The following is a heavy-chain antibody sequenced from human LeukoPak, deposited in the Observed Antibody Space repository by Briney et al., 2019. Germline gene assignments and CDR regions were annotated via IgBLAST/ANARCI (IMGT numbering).Heavy chain of an antibody. J-gene: IGHJ4*02. V-gene: IGHV3-9*01. CDR1: GFTFDDYA. D-gene: IGHD6-13*01. CDR2: ISWNSGHK. Sequence: GGSLRLSCAASGFTFDDYAMHWVRQAPGKGLEWVSGISWNSGHKGYADSVKGRFTISRDNAKNSLYLEMNSLRADDTAFYYCTKLTKRMYSSSWYGGFDSWGQGTLVTVSS. CDR3: TKLTKRMYSSSWYGGFDS.